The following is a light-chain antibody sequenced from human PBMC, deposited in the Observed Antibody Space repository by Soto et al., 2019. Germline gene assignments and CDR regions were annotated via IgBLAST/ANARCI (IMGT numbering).Light chain of an antibody. CDR1: QSISSW. J-gene: IGKJ1*01. CDR2: DAS. CDR3: QQYIGYWT. V-gene: IGKV1-5*01. Sequence: DIQVTQSPSTLSAFVGDRVTITCRASQSISSWLAWYQQKPGKAPKLLIYDASRLESGVPSRFSGSGSGTEFTLTISSLQPDDFATYYCQQYIGYWTFGQGTKVEIK.